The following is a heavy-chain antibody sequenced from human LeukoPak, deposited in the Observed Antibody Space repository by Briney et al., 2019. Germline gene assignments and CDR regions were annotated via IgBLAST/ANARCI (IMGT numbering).Heavy chain of an antibody. V-gene: IGHV1-69*05. CDR3: ASLGIWGSSNWFDP. J-gene: IGHJ5*02. CDR1: GGTFSSYA. D-gene: IGHD7-27*01. Sequence: ASVKVSCKASGGTFSSYAISWVRQAPGQGLEWMGGIIPIFGTANYAQKFQGRVTITTDESTSTAYLELSSLRSEDTAVYYCASLGIWGSSNWFDPWGQGTLVTVSS. CDR2: IIPIFGTA.